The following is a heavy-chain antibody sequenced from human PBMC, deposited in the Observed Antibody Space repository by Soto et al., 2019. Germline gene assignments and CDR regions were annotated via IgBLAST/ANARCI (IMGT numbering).Heavy chain of an antibody. CDR1: GGSISSGGYY. D-gene: IGHD2-2*01. CDR3: ARGPYQLPILYYYYYGMDV. J-gene: IGHJ6*02. V-gene: IGHV4-31*03. Sequence: QVQLQESGPGLVKPSQTLSLTCTVSGGSISSGGYYWSWIRQHPGKGLEWIGYIYYSGSTYYNPSLKSRVTISVDTSKTQFSLKLSSVTAADTAVYYCARGPYQLPILYYYYYGMDVWGQGTTVTVSS. CDR2: IYYSGST.